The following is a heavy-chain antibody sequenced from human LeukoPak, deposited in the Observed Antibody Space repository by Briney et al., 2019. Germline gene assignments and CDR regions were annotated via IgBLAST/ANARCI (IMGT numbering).Heavy chain of an antibody. J-gene: IGHJ4*02. V-gene: IGHV3-7*01. Sequence: GGSLRHSCAASGFSFSDYWMSWVRQAPGKGLEWVANINHDGSEKHYVDYVKGRFTISRDNAKNSLSLQMTSLRDVDTALYYCGRRGSLSDYWGQGSLVSVSS. CDR2: INHDGSEK. CDR3: GRRGSLSDY. CDR1: GFSFSDYW. D-gene: IGHD3-10*01.